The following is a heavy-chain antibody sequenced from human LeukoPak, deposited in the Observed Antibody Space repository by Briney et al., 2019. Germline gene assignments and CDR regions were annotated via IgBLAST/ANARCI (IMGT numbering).Heavy chain of an antibody. Sequence: GESLKISCKTSGYSFTTYWIGWVRQMPGTGLEWAGAIYPDDSDTRYSPSFQGQVVISADRSIRTAYLQWNTLKTSDTAMYYCVKQRGGSGDHHPLDPWGQGTLVT. CDR2: IYPDDSDT. D-gene: IGHD3-10*01. CDR1: GYSFTTYW. J-gene: IGHJ5*01. CDR3: VKQRGGSGDHHPLDP. V-gene: IGHV5-51*01.